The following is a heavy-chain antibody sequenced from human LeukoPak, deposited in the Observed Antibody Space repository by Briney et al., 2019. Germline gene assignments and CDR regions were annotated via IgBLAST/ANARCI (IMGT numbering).Heavy chain of an antibody. V-gene: IGHV3-48*02. CDR1: GFTFSSYS. D-gene: IGHD6-13*01. CDR2: ISSSSSTI. CDR3: ARDGGSSWSYFDY. J-gene: IGHJ4*02. Sequence: GGSLRLSCAASGFTFSSYSMNWVRQAPGKGLEWVSYISSSSSTIYYADSVKGRFTISRDNAKNSLYLQMISLRDEDTAVCYCARDGGSSWSYFDYWGQGTLVTVSS.